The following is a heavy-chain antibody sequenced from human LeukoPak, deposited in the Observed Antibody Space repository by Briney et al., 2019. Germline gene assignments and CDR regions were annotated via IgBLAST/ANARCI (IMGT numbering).Heavy chain of an antibody. CDR3: ARKLAAAGFDP. CDR2: ISAYNGNT. V-gene: IGHV1-18*01. CDR1: GYTFTSYG. D-gene: IGHD6-13*01. J-gene: IGHJ5*02. Sequence: ASVKVSCKASGYTFTSYGFSWVRQAPGQGLEWMGWISAYNGNTNYAQKLQGRVTMTTDTSTSTAYMELRSLRSDGTAVYYCARKLAAAGFDPWGQGTLVTVSS.